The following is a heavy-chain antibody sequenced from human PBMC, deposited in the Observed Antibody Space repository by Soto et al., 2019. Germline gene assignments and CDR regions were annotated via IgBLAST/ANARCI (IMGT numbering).Heavy chain of an antibody. V-gene: IGHV3-21*01. CDR3: ARATPSHGDYDH. J-gene: IGHJ4*02. CDR2: ISSSSSYI. Sequence: GGSLRLSCAASGFTFSSYSMNWVSQAPGKGLEWVSSISSSSSYIYYADSVKGRFTISRDNAKNSLYLQMNSLRAEDTAVYYCARATPSHGDYDHWGQGTLVTVSS. CDR1: GFTFSSYS. D-gene: IGHD4-17*01.